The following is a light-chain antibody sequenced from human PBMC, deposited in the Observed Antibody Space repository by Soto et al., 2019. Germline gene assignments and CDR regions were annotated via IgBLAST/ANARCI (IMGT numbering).Light chain of an antibody. CDR1: SSNIGAGYD. V-gene: IGLV1-40*01. J-gene: IGLJ1*01. CDR2: GNS. CDR3: QSYDSSLSGDYV. Sequence: QSVLTQPPSVSGAPGQRVTISCTGSSSNIGAGYDVHWYQRLPGTAPKLLIYGNSNRPSGVPDRFSGSKSGTSASLAITGLQVEDEADYYCQSYDSSLSGDYVFGTGTKVTVL.